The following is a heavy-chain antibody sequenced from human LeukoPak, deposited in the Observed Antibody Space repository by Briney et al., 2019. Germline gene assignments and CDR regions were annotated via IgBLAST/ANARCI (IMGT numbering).Heavy chain of an antibody. Sequence: GGSLRLSCAASGFSFSVYEMHWVRQAPGKGLEWISDISSSGTTTYYADSVKGRFTISRDNAKNSLYLQMNSLRAEDTAVYYCTTLTVATSFDYWGQGTLVTVSS. CDR3: TTLTVATSFDY. CDR1: GFSFSVYE. D-gene: IGHD4-17*01. CDR2: ISSSGTTT. J-gene: IGHJ4*02. V-gene: IGHV3-48*03.